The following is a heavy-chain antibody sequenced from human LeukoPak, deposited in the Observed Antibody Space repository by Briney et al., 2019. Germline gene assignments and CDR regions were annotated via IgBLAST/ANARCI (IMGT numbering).Heavy chain of an antibody. J-gene: IGHJ3*02. V-gene: IGHV1-24*01. D-gene: IGHD2-15*01. CDR2: FDPEDGET. CDR3: AAVIVVVAPNDAFDI. CDR1: GYTFTGYY. Sequence: ASVKVSCKASGYTFTGYYMHWVRQAPGQGLEWMGGFDPEDGETIYAQKFQGRVTMTEDTSTDTAYMELSSLRSEDTAVYYCAAVIVVVAPNDAFDIWGQGTMVTVSS.